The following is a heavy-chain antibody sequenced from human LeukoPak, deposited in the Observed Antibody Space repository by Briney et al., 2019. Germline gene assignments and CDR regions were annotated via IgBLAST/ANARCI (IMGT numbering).Heavy chain of an antibody. D-gene: IGHD3-3*01. J-gene: IGHJ4*02. CDR3: ARGQHRFPH. V-gene: IGHV4-59*11. Sequence: PSETLSLTCTVSGGSISSHYWSWIRQPPGKGLEWIGYIYYSGSANYNPSLKSRVTISVDTSKNQFSLKLTAVTSADTAVYYCARGQHRFPHWGQGTLVTVSA. CDR1: GGSISSHY. CDR2: IYYSGSA.